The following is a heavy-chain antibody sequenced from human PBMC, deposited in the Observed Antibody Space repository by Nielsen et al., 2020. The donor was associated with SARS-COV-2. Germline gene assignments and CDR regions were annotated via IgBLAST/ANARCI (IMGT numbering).Heavy chain of an antibody. J-gene: IGHJ5*02. V-gene: IGHV4-59*01. Sequence: SETLSLTCTVSGGSISSYYWSWIRQPPGKGLEWIGYIYYSGSTNYNPSLKSRVTISVDTSKNQFSLKLRTVTAADTAVYYCARGLSLSGFDPWGQGTLVTVSS. CDR1: GGSISSYY. CDR2: IYYSGST. CDR3: ARGLSLSGFDP. D-gene: IGHD3-10*01.